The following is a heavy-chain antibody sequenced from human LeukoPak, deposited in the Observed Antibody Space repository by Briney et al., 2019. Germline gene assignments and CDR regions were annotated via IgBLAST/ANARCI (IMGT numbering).Heavy chain of an antibody. V-gene: IGHV3-9*01. J-gene: IGHJ4*02. CDR1: GFTFDDYA. CDR3: AKQLYGSGSYSFFDY. D-gene: IGHD3-10*01. Sequence: PGGSLRLSCAASGFTFDDYAMPWVRHAPGKGLEWVSGISWNSGSIGYADSVKGRFTISRDNAKNSLYLQMNSLRAEDTALYYCAKQLYGSGSYSFFDYWGQGTLVTVSS. CDR2: ISWNSGSI.